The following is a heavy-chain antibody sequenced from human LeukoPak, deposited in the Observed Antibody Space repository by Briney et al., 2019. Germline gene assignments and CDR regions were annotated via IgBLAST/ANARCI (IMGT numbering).Heavy chain of an antibody. CDR1: GFTVSSYG. Sequence: GGSLRLSCAASGFTVSSYGMSWVRQAPGKGLEWVSTIGGSGNRYYADSVKGRFTISRDNSENTLYLQMNSLRAEDTAVYYCANEGREGYDSSGYYYLWDYWGQGTLVTVSS. D-gene: IGHD3-22*01. CDR3: ANEGREGYDSSGYYYLWDY. V-gene: IGHV3-23*01. CDR2: IGGSGNR. J-gene: IGHJ4*02.